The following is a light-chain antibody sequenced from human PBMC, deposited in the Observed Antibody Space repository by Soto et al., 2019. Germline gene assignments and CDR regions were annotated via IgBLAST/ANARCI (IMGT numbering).Light chain of an antibody. CDR1: QSVGSS. CDR2: DAS. Sequence: EIVLTQSPATLSLSPGERATLSCRARQSVGSSLAWYQQKPGQAPRLLIYDASDRATGIPAKFSGSGSGTDFTLTISSLEPEDFAVYYCQQRSSWPPMYSFGQGTKLEIK. CDR3: QQRSSWPPMYS. J-gene: IGKJ2*03. V-gene: IGKV3-11*01.